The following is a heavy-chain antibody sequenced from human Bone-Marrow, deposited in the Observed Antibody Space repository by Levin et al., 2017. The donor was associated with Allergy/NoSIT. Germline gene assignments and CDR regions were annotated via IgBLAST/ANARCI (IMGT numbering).Heavy chain of an antibody. D-gene: IGHD3-3*01. J-gene: IGHJ6*02. V-gene: IGHV4-38-2*01. CDR1: GYSISSGYY. Sequence: SQTLSLTCAVSGYSISSGYYWGWIRQPPGKGLEWIGSIYHSGSTYYNPSLKSRVTISVDTSKNQFSLKLSSVTAADTAVYYCARYDFWSGYPQAIGAYYYGMDVWGQGTTVTVSS. CDR2: IYHSGST. CDR3: ARYDFWSGYPQAIGAYYYGMDV.